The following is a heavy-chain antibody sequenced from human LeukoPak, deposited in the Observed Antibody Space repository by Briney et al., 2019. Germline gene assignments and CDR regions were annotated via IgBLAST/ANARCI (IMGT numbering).Heavy chain of an antibody. V-gene: IGHV5-51*01. CDR3: ASRPFETTVVPWDFY. CDR1: GYNFNTYW. J-gene: IGHJ4*02. Sequence: GESLKISCKGSGYNFNTYWVAWVRQLPGKGLEWMGIIRPMNSDMRYSLSFQGLVTISADRSINTAYLQWSSLTASDTAMYYCASRPFETTVVPWDFYWGQGTQVTVSS. CDR2: IRPMNSDM. D-gene: IGHD4-23*01.